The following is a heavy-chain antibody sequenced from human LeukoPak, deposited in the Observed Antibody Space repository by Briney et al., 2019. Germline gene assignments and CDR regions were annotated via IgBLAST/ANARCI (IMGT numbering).Heavy chain of an antibody. Sequence: PGGSLRLSCAASGFTFSSYAMHWVRQAPGKGLEWVAVISYDGSNKYYADSVKGRFTISRDNSKNTLYPQMNSLRAEDTAVYYCARDRVERGIAVAGLIWGQGTLVTVSS. CDR1: GFTFSSYA. CDR2: ISYDGSNK. D-gene: IGHD6-19*01. J-gene: IGHJ4*02. V-gene: IGHV3-30*04. CDR3: ARDRVERGIAVAGLI.